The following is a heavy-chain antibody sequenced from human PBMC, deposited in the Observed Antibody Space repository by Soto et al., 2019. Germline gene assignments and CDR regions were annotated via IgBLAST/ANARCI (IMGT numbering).Heavy chain of an antibody. J-gene: IGHJ5*02. V-gene: IGHV5-51*01. Sequence: PGQSLKISCKGSGYSFTTYSIGWVRQMPGKGLKWMEIIYPGDSDTRYSPYFQGQVTISADKSISTPYLQCTSVTASDTAMYNCARTYYDILPFYWFRIAPWAQGSLVTVSS. CDR3: ARTYYDILPFYWFRIAP. D-gene: IGHD3-9*01. CDR1: GYSFTTYS. CDR2: IYPGDSDT.